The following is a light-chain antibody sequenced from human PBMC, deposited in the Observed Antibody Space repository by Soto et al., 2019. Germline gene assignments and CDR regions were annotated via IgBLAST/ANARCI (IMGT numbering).Light chain of an antibody. J-gene: IGLJ2*01. Sequence: QSVLTQPPSASGSPGQSVTISCTRTSSDAGGYNYVSWYQHHPGKAPKLVIYEVNKRPSGVHDRFSGSKSGNTASLTVSGLQAEDEADYYCSSDAGSNNLVFGGGTELTVL. V-gene: IGLV2-8*01. CDR2: EVN. CDR1: SSDAGGYNY. CDR3: SSDAGSNNLV.